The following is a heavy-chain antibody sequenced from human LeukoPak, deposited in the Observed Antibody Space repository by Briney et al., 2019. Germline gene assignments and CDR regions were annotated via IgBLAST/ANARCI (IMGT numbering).Heavy chain of an antibody. CDR1: GGSISSYY. CDR3: ARGNSGSYYGFDY. D-gene: IGHD1-26*01. CDR2: IYYTGST. J-gene: IGHJ4*02. V-gene: IGHV4-59*01. Sequence: SETLSLTCTVSGGSISSYYWSWIRQPPGKGLEWIGYIYYTGSTNYNPSLKSRVSVDTSKNQFSLKLSSVTAVDTAVYYCARGNSGSYYGFDYWGQGTLVTVSS.